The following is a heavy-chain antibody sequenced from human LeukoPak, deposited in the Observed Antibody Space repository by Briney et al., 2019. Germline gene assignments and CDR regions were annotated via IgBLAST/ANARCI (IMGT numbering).Heavy chain of an antibody. CDR2: IYYSGST. J-gene: IGHJ4*02. CDR1: GGSISSYY. D-gene: IGHD4-23*01. V-gene: IGHV4-59*01. Sequence: SGTLSLTCTVSGGSISSYYWSWIRQPPGKGLEWIGYIYYSGSTNYNPSLKSRVTISVDTSKNQFSLKLSSVTAADTAVYYCARDSRWLDYWGQGTLVTVSS. CDR3: ARDSRWLDY.